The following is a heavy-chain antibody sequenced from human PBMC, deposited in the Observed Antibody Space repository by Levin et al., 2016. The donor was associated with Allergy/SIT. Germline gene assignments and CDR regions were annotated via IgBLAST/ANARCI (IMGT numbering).Heavy chain of an antibody. CDR1: GYTFTKYW. CDR3: TKHVRGAGAMDV. D-gene: IGHD3-16*01. J-gene: IGHJ6*02. Sequence: GESLKISCQGSGYTFTKYWIGWVRQMPGKGLEWMGIIYPGDSDTRYSPSFQGQVTISADKSISTVYLQWSSLKASDSAVYYCTKHVRGAGAMDVWGQGTTVTVSS. V-gene: IGHV5-51*01. CDR2: IYPGDSDT.